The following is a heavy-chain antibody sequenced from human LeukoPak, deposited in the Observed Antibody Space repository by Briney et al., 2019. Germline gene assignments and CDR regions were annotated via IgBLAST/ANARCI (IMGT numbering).Heavy chain of an antibody. D-gene: IGHD1-26*01. V-gene: IGHV1-46*01. J-gene: IGHJ4*02. CDR1: GYTFTSYY. CDR3: AREVYYLIDN. Sequence: ASVKVSCKASGYTFTSYYMHWVRQAPGQGLEWMGIINPSGGSTSYAQKFQGRVTMIRDMSTSTVCVELSSLRSEGTAVCYCAREVYYLIDNWGQGALVTVSA. CDR2: INPSGGST.